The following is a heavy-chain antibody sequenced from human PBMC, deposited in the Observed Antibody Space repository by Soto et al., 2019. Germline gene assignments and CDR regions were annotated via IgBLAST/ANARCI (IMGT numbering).Heavy chain of an antibody. CDR2: INTGDDNP. CDR1: GYTFTNYA. CDR3: ARMLRPYYLDY. D-gene: IGHD2-8*01. Sequence: ASVKVSCKASGYTFTNYAMHWVRQAPGQRLEWMGWINTGDDNPKYSQKFQGRVTITRDTSASTSYMELSSLRFEDTAVYYCARMLRPYYLDYSGKGTLVTISS. V-gene: IGHV1-3*04. J-gene: IGHJ4*02.